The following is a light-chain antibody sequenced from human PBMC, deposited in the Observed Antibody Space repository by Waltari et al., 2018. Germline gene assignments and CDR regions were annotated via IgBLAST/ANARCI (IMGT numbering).Light chain of an antibody. CDR1: QSISSY. J-gene: IGKJ4*01. CDR3: QQSYSTPVT. V-gene: IGKV1-39*01. Sequence: DIQMTQSPSSLSASVGDRVTITCRASQSISSYLNWYQQKPGKAPNLLIYAASSFQSGVPSRFSGSGSGTDFTLTISSLQPEDFATYYCQQSYSTPVTFGGGTKVEIK. CDR2: AAS.